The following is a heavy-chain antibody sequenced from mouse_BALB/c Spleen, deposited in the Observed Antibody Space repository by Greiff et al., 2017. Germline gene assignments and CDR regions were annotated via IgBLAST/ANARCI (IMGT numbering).Heavy chain of an antibody. Sequence: QVQLQQSAAELARPGASVKMSCKASGYTFTSYTMHWVKQRPGQGLEWIGYINPSSGYTEYNQKFKDKTTLTADKSSSTAYMQLSSLTSEDSAVYYCARCGNYEGAMDYWGQGTSVTVSS. V-gene: IGHV1-4*02. CDR1: GYTFTSYT. CDR3: ARCGNYEGAMDY. J-gene: IGHJ4*01. D-gene: IGHD2-1*01. CDR2: INPSSGYT.